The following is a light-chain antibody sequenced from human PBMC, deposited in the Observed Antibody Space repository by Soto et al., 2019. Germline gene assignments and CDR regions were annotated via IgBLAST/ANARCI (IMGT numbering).Light chain of an antibody. V-gene: IGLV2-14*01. J-gene: IGLJ1*01. Sequence: QSVLTQPASVSGSPGQSITISCTGTSSDVGGYSYVSWYQQLPGKAPKLMIYDVSDRPSGVSNRFSGSKSGNTASLTISGLQAEDEPDYYCSSYTSSSLYVFGTGTKVTV. CDR2: DVS. CDR3: SSYTSSSLYV. CDR1: SSDVGGYSY.